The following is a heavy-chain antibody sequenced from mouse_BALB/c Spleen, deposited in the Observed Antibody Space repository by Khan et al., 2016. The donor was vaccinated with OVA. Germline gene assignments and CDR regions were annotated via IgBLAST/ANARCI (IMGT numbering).Heavy chain of an antibody. V-gene: IGHV3-2*02. Sequence: EVQLQESGPGLVKPSQSLSLTCTVTGYSITSDYAWNWIRQFPGNKLEWMGYISYSGSANYNPSLKSRISITRDTSENQFFLQLNSVTTEDTATXYCARRYSYGHWYFDGWGAGTSVTVSS. CDR1: GYSITSDYA. CDR3: ARRYSYGHWYFDG. CDR2: ISYSGSA. D-gene: IGHD1-1*01. J-gene: IGHJ1*01.